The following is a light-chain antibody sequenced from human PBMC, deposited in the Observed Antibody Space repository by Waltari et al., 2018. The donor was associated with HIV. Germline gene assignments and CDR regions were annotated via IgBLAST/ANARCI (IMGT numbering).Light chain of an antibody. J-gene: IGKJ2*03. CDR3: QQYGSSPRS. CDR1: QSFSSSY. CDR2: GAS. V-gene: IGKV3-20*01. Sequence: EIVLTQSPGPLSLSPGERATLSCRSSQSFSSSYLAWYQQKPGQAPRLLIYGASSRATGIPDRFRGSGSGTDFTLTISRLEPEDFAVYYCQQYGSSPRSFGQGTKLEIK.